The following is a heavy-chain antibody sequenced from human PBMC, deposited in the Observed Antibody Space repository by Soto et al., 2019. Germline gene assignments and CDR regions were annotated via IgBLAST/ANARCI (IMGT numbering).Heavy chain of an antibody. CDR2: ISNDGSNE. Sequence: GGSLRLSCAGSGFTFRWFGMNWVRQAPGKGLEWVARISNDGSNEYYVDSVKGRFTISRDNSKNTLYLQMDSLGAEDTAVYYCAKGEVRGIIPSYFDYWGLGTLVTVSS. CDR1: GFTFRWFG. J-gene: IGHJ4*02. CDR3: AKGEVRGIIPSYFDY. V-gene: IGHV3-30*18. D-gene: IGHD3-10*01.